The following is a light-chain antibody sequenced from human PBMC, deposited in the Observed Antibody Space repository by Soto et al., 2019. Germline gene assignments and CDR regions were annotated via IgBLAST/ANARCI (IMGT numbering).Light chain of an antibody. Sequence: DIQMTQSPSTLSASLGDRVTITCRASQSISSWLSCYQHKPGKAPKLLIYKASRLEGGVPSMISSRGARTEFTLTISSLQPDDFATYYCQQYNSYWTFGQGTKVDI. V-gene: IGKV1-5*03. CDR2: KAS. CDR1: QSISSW. CDR3: QQYNSYWT. J-gene: IGKJ1*01.